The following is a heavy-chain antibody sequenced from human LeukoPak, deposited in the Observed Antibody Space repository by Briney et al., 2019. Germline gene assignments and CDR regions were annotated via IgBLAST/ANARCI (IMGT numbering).Heavy chain of an antibody. CDR2: FDPEDGET. V-gene: IGHV1-24*01. CDR1: GYTLTELS. J-gene: IGHJ3*02. CDR3: ARIAQKGYCSGGSCYEDDAFDI. Sequence: GASVKVSCKVSGYTLTELSMHWVRQAPGKGLEWMGGFDPEDGETIYAQKFQGRVTITRDTSASTAYMELSSLRSEDTAVYYCARIAQKGYCSGGSCYEDDAFDIWGQGTMVTVSS. D-gene: IGHD2-15*01.